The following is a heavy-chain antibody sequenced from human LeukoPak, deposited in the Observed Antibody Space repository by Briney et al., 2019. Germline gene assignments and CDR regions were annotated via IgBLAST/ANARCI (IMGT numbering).Heavy chain of an antibody. J-gene: IGHJ6*03. D-gene: IGHD2-2*01. V-gene: IGHV4-59*01. CDR3: ARGGGLLSYYYYMDV. CDR2: IYYSGST. Sequence: SETLSLTCTVSGGSISSYYWSWIRQPPGKGLEWIGYIYYSGSTNYNPSLKSRVTISVDTSKNQFSLKLSSVTAADTAVYYCARGGGLLSYYYYMDVWGKGTTVTIS. CDR1: GGSISSYY.